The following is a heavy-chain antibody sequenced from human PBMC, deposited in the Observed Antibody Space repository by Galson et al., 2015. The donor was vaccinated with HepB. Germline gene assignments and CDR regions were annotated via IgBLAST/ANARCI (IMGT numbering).Heavy chain of an antibody. CDR2: MNPNSGNT. Sequence: SVEVSCKASGYTFTSYDINWVRQATGQGLEWMGWMNPNSGNTGYAQKFQGRVTMTRNTCISTAYMELSSLRSEDSAVYYCARGVDGYNFGFYEHWGQGSLVTVSS. D-gene: IGHD5-24*01. CDR3: ARGVDGYNFGFYEH. V-gene: IGHV1-8*01. J-gene: IGHJ1*01. CDR1: GYTFTSYD.